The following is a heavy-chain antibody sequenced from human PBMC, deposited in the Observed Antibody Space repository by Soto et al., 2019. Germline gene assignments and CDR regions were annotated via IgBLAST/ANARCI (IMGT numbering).Heavy chain of an antibody. CDR1: VFTFSSHG. J-gene: IGHJ4*02. D-gene: IGHD6-13*01. Sequence: WWSLRLSCLASVFTFSSHGLSWVRQAPGKGLEWVSTINPSGDSTFYADSVKGRFTISRDNSKNTVYLQMNSLSVGDTAVYLCAKVDVSTAGSFDYWGQGALVTVSS. CDR2: INPSGDST. CDR3: AKVDVSTAGSFDY. V-gene: IGHV3-23*01.